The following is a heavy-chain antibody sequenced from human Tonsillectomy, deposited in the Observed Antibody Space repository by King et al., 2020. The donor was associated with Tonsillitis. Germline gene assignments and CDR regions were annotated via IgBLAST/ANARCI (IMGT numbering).Heavy chain of an antibody. CDR3: ARDQRPNGMDV. Sequence: VQLVESGGGLVQPGGSLRLSCAASGFTFSSYNMNWVRQAPGKGLEWVSYISFGSGNIYYADSVKGRFTISRDNAKNSLYLQMNSLGAEDTAVYYCARDQRPNGMDVWGQGTTVTVSS. J-gene: IGHJ6*02. CDR2: ISFGSGNI. CDR1: GFTFSSYN. V-gene: IGHV3-48*01.